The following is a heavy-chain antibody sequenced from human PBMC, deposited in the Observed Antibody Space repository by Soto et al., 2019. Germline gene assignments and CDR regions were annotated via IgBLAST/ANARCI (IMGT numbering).Heavy chain of an antibody. V-gene: IGHV1-69*01. J-gene: IGHJ4*02. CDR3: ARGPFRYYYDSSGYFGY. CDR1: GGTFSSYA. Sequence: QVQLVQSGAEVKKPGSSVKVSCKASGGTFSSYAISWERQAPGQGLEWMGGIIPIFGTANYAQKFQGRVTITADESTSTAYMELSSLRSEDTAVYYCARGPFRYYYDSSGYFGYWGQGTLVTVSS. CDR2: IIPIFGTA. D-gene: IGHD3-22*01.